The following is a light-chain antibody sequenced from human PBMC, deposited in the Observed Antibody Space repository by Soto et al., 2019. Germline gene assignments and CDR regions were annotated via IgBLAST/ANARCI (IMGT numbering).Light chain of an antibody. CDR2: GAS. J-gene: IGKJ4*02. CDR3: HKYGVSPVT. CDR1: QGVDNY. Sequence: DIELTQSPGTLSLSPGERVTLSCRASQGVDNYLAWYQQKPGQAPRLLIYGASTRATGIPDRFSGSGSGTDFTLTISSLEPEDVAVYYCHKYGVSPVTFGGGTTVEIK. V-gene: IGKV3-20*01.